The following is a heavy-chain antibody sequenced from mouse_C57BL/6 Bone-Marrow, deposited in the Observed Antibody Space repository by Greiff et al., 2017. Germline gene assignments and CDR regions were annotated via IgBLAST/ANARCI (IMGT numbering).Heavy chain of an antibody. CDR2: IYPRSGNT. V-gene: IGHV1-81*01. CDR1: GYTFTSYG. Sequence: QVQLKESGAELARPGASVKLSCKASGYTFTSYGISWVKQRTGQGLEWIGEIYPRSGNTYYNEKFKGKATLTAEKSSSTAYMELRSLTSEDSAVYFCARNWYYFDYWGQGTTLTVSS. CDR3: ARNWYYFDY. D-gene: IGHD4-1*01. J-gene: IGHJ2*01.